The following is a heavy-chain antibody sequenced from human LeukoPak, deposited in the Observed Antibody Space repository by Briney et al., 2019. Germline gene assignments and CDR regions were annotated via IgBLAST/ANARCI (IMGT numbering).Heavy chain of an antibody. Sequence: GGSLRLSCAASGFTFDDYGMSWVRQAPGKGLEWVSGINWNGGSTGYADSVKGRFTISRDNSKNTLYLQMNSLRAEDTAVYYCAKARDSRYSGYDSAFDIWGQGTMVTVSS. CDR3: AKARDSRYSGYDSAFDI. CDR2: INWNGGST. CDR1: GFTFDDYG. D-gene: IGHD5-12*01. V-gene: IGHV3-20*04. J-gene: IGHJ3*02.